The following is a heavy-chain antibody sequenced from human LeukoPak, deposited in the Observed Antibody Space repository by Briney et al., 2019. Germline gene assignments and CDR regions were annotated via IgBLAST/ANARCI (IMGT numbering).Heavy chain of an antibody. Sequence: PGGSLRLSCAASGFTFSRNWMHWVRQAPGKGLVWVSRINSDGNSTRYADSVKGRFTISRDNAKNMLYLQMNSLRAEDTAVYYCALKGYVDAFDIWGQGTKVTVSS. CDR2: INSDGNST. CDR3: ALKGYVDAFDI. V-gene: IGHV3-74*01. D-gene: IGHD5-12*01. J-gene: IGHJ3*02. CDR1: GFTFSRNW.